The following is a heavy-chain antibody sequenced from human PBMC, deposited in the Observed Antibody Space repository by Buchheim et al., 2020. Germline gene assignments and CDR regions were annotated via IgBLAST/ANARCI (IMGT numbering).Heavy chain of an antibody. V-gene: IGHV3-30*18. J-gene: IGHJ4*02. D-gene: IGHD3-22*01. CDR3: AKVVGYYYDSSGPIDY. CDR1: GFTFSSYG. Sequence: QVQLVESGGGVVQPGRSLRLSCAASGFTFSSYGMHWVRQAPGKGLEWVAVISYDGSNKYYADSVKGRFTISRDNSKNTLYLQMNSLRAEDTAVYYCAKVVGYYYDSSGPIDYWGQGTL. CDR2: ISYDGSNK.